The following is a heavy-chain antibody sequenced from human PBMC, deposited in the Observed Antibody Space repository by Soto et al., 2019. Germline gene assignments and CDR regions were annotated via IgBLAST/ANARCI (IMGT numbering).Heavy chain of an antibody. V-gene: IGHV4-39*01. CDR3: ASKSSTTNFAF. CDR2: LHYSGST. Sequence: PSETLSLTCTVSGVSISSNDYYWGWVRQPPGKVLEWIGSLHYSGSTYYNPSLKIRVTISVDTSKNQFSLTVISLTARDTAVYFCASKSSTTNFAFWGHGTLVNVSS. J-gene: IGHJ4*01. CDR1: GVSISSNDYY. D-gene: IGHD4-17*01.